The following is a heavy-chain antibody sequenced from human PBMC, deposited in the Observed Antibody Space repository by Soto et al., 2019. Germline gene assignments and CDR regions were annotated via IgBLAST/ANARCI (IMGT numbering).Heavy chain of an antibody. D-gene: IGHD3-16*01. CDR1: SGSISSSNW. V-gene: IGHV4-4*02. CDR2: IYHSGST. J-gene: IGHJ6*02. CDR3: ARHLAHRVYGMDG. Sequence: PSETLSLTCAVSSGSISSSNWWSWVRQPPGKGLEWIGEIYHSGSTNYNPSLKSRITISVDKSKNQFSLKLSSVTAADTAVYYSARHLAHRVYGMDGWGQGTTVTVSS.